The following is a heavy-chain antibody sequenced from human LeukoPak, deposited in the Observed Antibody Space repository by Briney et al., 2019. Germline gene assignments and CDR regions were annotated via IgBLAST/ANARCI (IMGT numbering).Heavy chain of an antibody. Sequence: PGGSLRLSCAASGFTFSRYWMNWVRQAPGKGLVWVSRINSDGSTTRYADSVKGRFTISRDNAKNTMYLQMNSLGAEDTAVYYCARENFYGMDVWGQGTTVTVSS. CDR3: ARENFYGMDV. CDR2: INSDGSTT. J-gene: IGHJ6*02. V-gene: IGHV3-74*01. CDR1: GFTFSRYW.